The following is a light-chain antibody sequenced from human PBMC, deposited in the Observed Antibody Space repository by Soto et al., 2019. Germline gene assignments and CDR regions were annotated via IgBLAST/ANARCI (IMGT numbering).Light chain of an antibody. Sequence: DIQMTQSPSSLSASVGDRVTITCRASQTISNYVSWYQQKPGKAPKSLIYAASTLQRGVPSRFSGSGSGTDFTLTISSLQPEDSAIYYCQQSAKIPRTFGQGTKVEI. CDR1: QTISNY. CDR3: QQSAKIPRT. J-gene: IGKJ1*01. V-gene: IGKV1-39*01. CDR2: AAS.